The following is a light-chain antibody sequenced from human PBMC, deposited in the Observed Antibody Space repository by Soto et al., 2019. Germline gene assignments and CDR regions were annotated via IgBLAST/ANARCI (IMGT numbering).Light chain of an antibody. J-gene: IGLJ3*02. CDR2: DVT. CDR3: SSYTNKDTLL. CDR1: SSDVGGYDH. V-gene: IGLV2-14*03. Sequence: QSALTQPASVSGSPGQSITISCTGTSSDVGGYDHVSWYQQHPGKAPKLIIYDVTVRPSGISRRFSGSNSDNTASLAVSGLQPEDEADYYCSSYTNKDTLLFGGGTKVTFL.